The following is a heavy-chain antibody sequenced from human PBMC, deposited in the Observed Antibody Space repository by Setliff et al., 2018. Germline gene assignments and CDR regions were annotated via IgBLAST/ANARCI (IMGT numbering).Heavy chain of an antibody. D-gene: IGHD1-1*01. CDR3: ARDRGSNNSPEDFDY. V-gene: IGHV4-4*02. CDR1: GASINSLSW. Sequence: SETLSLTCAVSGASINSLSWWSWVRQPPGKGLEWIGEIYHDGNDKYTPSVHYSPSLKSRVTISIDRSNNQFSLKLTSMTAADTAVYYCARDRGSNNSPEDFDYWGLGTLVTVSS. J-gene: IGHJ4*02. CDR2: IYHDGND.